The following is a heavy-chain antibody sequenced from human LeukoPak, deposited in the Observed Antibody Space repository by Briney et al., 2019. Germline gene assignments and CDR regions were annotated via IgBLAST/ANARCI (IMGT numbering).Heavy chain of an antibody. Sequence: GGSLRLSCAASGFTFRSYSMNWVRQAPGMGLEWVSSISTTSSYIYYADSVRGRFTISRDNAKNSLYLQMDSLRAEDTAVYYCARGNYGDYARSSFDYWGQGTLVTVSS. J-gene: IGHJ4*02. D-gene: IGHD4-17*01. CDR2: ISTTSSYI. CDR3: ARGNYGDYARSSFDY. CDR1: GFTFRSYS. V-gene: IGHV3-21*01.